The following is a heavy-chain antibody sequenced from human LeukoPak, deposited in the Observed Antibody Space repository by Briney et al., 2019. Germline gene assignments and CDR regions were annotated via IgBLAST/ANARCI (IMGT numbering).Heavy chain of an antibody. CDR3: ARGGIPTATIAAHP. D-gene: IGHD6-6*01. J-gene: IGHJ4*02. V-gene: IGHV1-2*02. CDR1: GYTFTGHY. CDR2: INPNSGVT. Sequence: GASVKVSCKASGYTFTGHYLHWVRQAPGQGLEWMGWINPNSGVTSYAQRFQGRVAVTRDTSIDTAYMELSMLRSDDTAVYYCARGGIPTATIAAHPWGQGTLVTVSS.